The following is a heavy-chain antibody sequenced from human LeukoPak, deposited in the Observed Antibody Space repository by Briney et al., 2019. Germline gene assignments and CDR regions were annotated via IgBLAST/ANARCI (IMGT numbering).Heavy chain of an antibody. V-gene: IGHV4-30-2*01. D-gene: IGHD5-18*01. CDR2: IYHSGST. J-gene: IGHJ4*02. Sequence: PSQTLSLTCAVSGGSISSGGYSWSWIRQPLGKGLEWIGYIYHSGSTYYNPSLKSRVTISVDRSKNQFSLKLSSVTAADTAVYYCASTAIQRDYWGQGTLVTVSS. CDR3: ASTAIQRDY. CDR1: GGSISSGGYS.